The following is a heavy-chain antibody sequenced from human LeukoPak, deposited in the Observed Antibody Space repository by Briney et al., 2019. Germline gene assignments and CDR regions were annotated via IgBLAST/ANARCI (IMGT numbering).Heavy chain of an antibody. CDR1: GYTFTSYG. CDR3: ARDPIAEAGTPHDRPIDY. D-gene: IGHD6-19*01. CDR2: ISAYNGNT. J-gene: IGHJ4*02. V-gene: IGHV1-18*01. Sequence: ASVKVSCKASGYTFTSYGISWVRQAPGQGLEWMGWISAYNGNTNYAQKLQGRVTMTTDTSTSTAYMELRSLRSDDTAVYYCARDPIAEAGTPHDRPIDYWGQGTLVTVSS.